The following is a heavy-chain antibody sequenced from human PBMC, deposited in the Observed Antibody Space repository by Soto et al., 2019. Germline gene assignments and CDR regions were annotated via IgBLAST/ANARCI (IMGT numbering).Heavy chain of an antibody. CDR3: AREPRYCRGGSCSITGDGYDI. D-gene: IGHD2-15*01. J-gene: IGHJ3*02. V-gene: IGHV3-23*01. CDR1: GFTFSSYA. Sequence: GGSLRLSCAASGFTFSSYAMSWVRQAPGKGLEWVSAISGSGGSTYYADSVKGRFTISRDNSNNTLHLQMNNLRAEDTAVYYCAREPRYCRGGSCSITGDGYDIWGQGTMVTVSS. CDR2: ISGSGGST.